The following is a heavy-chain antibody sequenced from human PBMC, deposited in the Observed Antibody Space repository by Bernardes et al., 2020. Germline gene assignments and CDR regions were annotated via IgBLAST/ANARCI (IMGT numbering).Heavy chain of an antibody. Sequence: GGSLRLSCAASGFTFSSYSMNWVRQAPGKGLEWVSSISSSSSYIYYADSVKGRFTISRDNAKNSLYLQMNSLRAEDTAVYYCARDSRGGIAAAGTSAFDIWGQGTMVTVSS. J-gene: IGHJ3*02. CDR3: ARDSRGGIAAAGTSAFDI. D-gene: IGHD6-13*01. CDR2: ISSSSSYI. CDR1: GFTFSSYS. V-gene: IGHV3-21*01.